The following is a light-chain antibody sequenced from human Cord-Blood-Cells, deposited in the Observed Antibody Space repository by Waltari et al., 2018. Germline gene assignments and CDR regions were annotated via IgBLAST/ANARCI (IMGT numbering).Light chain of an antibody. V-gene: IGKV2-28*01. CDR1: RSLLHSNGYNY. Sequence: DIVMTQSPLARPVTPGEPASISCRSSRSLLHSNGYNYLDWYLQKPGQSQQLLIYLGSNRASGVPDRFSGSGSGTDFTLKISRVEAEDVGVYYCMQALQTPLTFGGGTKVEIK. J-gene: IGKJ4*01. CDR3: MQALQTPLT. CDR2: LGS.